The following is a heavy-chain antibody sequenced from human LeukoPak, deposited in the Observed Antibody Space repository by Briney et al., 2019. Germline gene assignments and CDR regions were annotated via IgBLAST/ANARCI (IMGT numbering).Heavy chain of an antibody. J-gene: IGHJ4*02. D-gene: IGHD3-22*01. CDR2: INWNGGST. Sequence: PGGSLRLSCAASGFTFDDYGMSWVRQAPGKGLEWVSGINWNGGSTGYADSVKGRFTISRDNAKNSLYLQMNSLRAEDTALYYCAGDGDYYDSSGYHAHPDYWGQGTLVTVSS. CDR3: AGDGDYYDSSGYHAHPDY. CDR1: GFTFDDYG. V-gene: IGHV3-20*04.